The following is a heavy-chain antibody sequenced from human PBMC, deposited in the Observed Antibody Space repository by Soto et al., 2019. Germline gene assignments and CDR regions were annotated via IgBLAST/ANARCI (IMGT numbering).Heavy chain of an antibody. J-gene: IGHJ4*02. CDR2: IWYDGSNK. CDR3: ARDPPEDIVVVVAAGLPDY. CDR1: GFTFSSYG. Sequence: QVQLVESGGGVVQPGRSLRLSCAASGFTFSSYGMHWVRQAPGKGLEWVAAIWYDGSNKYYADSVKGRFTISRDNSKNTLYLQMNSLRAEDTAVYYCARDPPEDIVVVVAAGLPDYWGQGTLVTVSS. V-gene: IGHV3-33*01. D-gene: IGHD2-15*01.